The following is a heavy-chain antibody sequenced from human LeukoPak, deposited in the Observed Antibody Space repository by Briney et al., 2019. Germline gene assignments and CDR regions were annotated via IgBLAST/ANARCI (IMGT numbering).Heavy chain of an antibody. Sequence: PGGSLRLSCAASGLTVSSNYMSWVRQAPGQGLEWVSVISSGGNTYYADSVKGRFTISRDNSKNTLYLQMNSLRAEDTAVYYCARDALIDYSRPFVIWGQGTIVTVSS. CDR1: GLTVSSNY. V-gene: IGHV3-53*01. CDR3: ARDALIDYSRPFVI. CDR2: ISSGGNT. D-gene: IGHD3-16*01. J-gene: IGHJ3*02.